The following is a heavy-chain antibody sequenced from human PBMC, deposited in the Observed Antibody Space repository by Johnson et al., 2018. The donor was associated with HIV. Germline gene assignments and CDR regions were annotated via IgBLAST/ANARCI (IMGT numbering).Heavy chain of an antibody. J-gene: IGHJ3*02. CDR1: GFTFSSYA. CDR2: ISYDGSNK. D-gene: IGHD4-17*01. CDR3: ASPVDAFDI. V-gene: IGHV3-30*04. Sequence: VQLVESGGGVVQPGGSLRLSCAASGFTFSSYAMHWVRQAPGKGLEWVAVISYDGSNKYYADSVKGRFTISRDNSKNTLYLQMNSLRAEDTAVYYCASPVDAFDIRGQGTMVTVSS.